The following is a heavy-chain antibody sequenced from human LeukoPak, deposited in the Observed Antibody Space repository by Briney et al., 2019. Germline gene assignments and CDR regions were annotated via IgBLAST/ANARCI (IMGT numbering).Heavy chain of an antibody. CDR3: ARKDVLTGYYDN. CDR2: ISYDGSNK. V-gene: IGHV3-30*03. J-gene: IGHJ4*02. Sequence: PGRSLRLSCAASGFTFSSYGMHWVRQAPGKGLEWVAVISYDGSNKYYADSVKGRFTISRDNSKNTLYLQMNSLRAEDTALYYCARKDVLTGYYDNGGQGTLVTVSS. D-gene: IGHD3-9*01. CDR1: GFTFSSYG.